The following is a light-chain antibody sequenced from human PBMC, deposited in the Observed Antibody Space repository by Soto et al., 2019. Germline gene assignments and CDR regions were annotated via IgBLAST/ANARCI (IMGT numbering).Light chain of an antibody. Sequence: SVLTQPASVSGSPGQSITISCTGTSSDIGAYNYVSWYQQHPGKAPKLIIYEVNNRPAGVSNRFSGSKSGNTASLTISGLQLEDEADYHCSSYTGGSTYWIFGGGTKLTVL. J-gene: IGLJ3*02. V-gene: IGLV2-14*01. CDR1: SSDIGAYNY. CDR2: EVN. CDR3: SSYTGGSTYWI.